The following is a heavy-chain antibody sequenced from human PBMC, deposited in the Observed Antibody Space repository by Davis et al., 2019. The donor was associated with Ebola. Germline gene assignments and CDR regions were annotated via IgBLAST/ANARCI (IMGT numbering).Heavy chain of an antibody. J-gene: IGHJ4*02. D-gene: IGHD3-10*01. Sequence: SVKVSCKASGGTFSSYAISWVRQAPGQGLEWMGGIIPIFGTANYAQKFQGRVTITRDTSASTAYMELSSLRSEDTAVYYCAREHPWFGELTNGLFDYWGQGTLVTVSS. CDR2: IIPIFGTA. CDR1: GGTFSSYA. V-gene: IGHV1-69*05. CDR3: AREHPWFGELTNGLFDY.